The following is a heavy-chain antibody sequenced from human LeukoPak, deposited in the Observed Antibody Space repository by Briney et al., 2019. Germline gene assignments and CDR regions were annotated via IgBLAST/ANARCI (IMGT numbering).Heavy chain of an antibody. V-gene: IGHV4-59*08. CDR2: IYYSGRT. CDR1: GGSLSSYY. J-gene: IGHJ4*02. CDR3: ARISGPSCGELYFGFDY. Sequence: SETLSLTCTDSGGSLSSYYWSWIRQPPGKGLEWMGYIYYSGRTIYNPSLKSRVTISVDTSKNLYSLKLSSVTAADTAVYYCARISGPSCGELYFGFDYWGQGTLVTVSS. D-gene: IGHD3-16*01.